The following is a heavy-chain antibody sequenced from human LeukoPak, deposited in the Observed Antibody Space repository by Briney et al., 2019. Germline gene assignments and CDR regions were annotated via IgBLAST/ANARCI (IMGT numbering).Heavy chain of an antibody. CDR3: ARLSIAALGADY. J-gene: IGHJ4*02. CDR2: INHSGST. Sequence: SETLSLTCAVYGGSLCGYYWIGIRQPPGRGREWIGEINHSGSTNYNPSLKSRVTISVDTSKNQFSLKLSSVTAADTAVYYCARLSIAALGADYWGQGTLVTVSS. CDR1: GGSLCGYY. V-gene: IGHV4-34*01. D-gene: IGHD6-6*01.